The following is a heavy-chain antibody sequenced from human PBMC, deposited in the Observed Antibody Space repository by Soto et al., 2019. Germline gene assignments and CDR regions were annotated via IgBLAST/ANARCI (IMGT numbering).Heavy chain of an antibody. CDR3: AREVSKDTAMVIYYYGMDV. J-gene: IGHJ6*02. V-gene: IGHV3-53*01. Sequence: SPRLPCSAPGFTLDTSGMHRVRPAPGQGVEWVAVIYSGGSTYYADSVKGRFTISRDNSKNTLYLQMNSLRAEDTAVYYCAREVSKDTAMVIYYYGMDVWGQGTTVTVSS. CDR1: GFTLDTSG. CDR2: IYSGGST. D-gene: IGHD5-18*01.